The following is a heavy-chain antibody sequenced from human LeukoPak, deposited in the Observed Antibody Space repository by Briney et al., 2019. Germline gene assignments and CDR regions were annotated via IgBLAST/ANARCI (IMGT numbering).Heavy chain of an antibody. CDR1: GGTFSSYA. V-gene: IGHV1-69*10. CDR2: IIPILGIA. D-gene: IGHD5-24*01. J-gene: IGHJ3*01. Sequence: GASVNVSCTASGGTFSSYAMSWVRQAPGQGLEWMGGIIPILGIANYAQKFHGRVTITADKSTSTAYMELSSLRSEDTAVYYCASPGEEMATTDAFHLWGQGPMVPVSS. CDR3: ASPGEEMATTDAFHL.